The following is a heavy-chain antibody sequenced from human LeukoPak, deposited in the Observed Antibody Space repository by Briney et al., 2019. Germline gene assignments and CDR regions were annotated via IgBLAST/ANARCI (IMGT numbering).Heavy chain of an antibody. CDR1: GFTFSSYA. Sequence: GVSLRLSCAASGFTFSSYAMHWVRQAPGKGLEWVAVISYDGSNKYYADSVKGRFTISRDNSKNTLYLQMNSLRAEDTAVYYCARDFGGYYYFDYWGQGTLVTVSS. V-gene: IGHV3-30*04. D-gene: IGHD5-12*01. J-gene: IGHJ4*02. CDR3: ARDFGGYYYFDY. CDR2: ISYDGSNK.